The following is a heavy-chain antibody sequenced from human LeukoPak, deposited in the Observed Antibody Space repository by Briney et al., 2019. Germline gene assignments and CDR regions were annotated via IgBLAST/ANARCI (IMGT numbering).Heavy chain of an antibody. V-gene: IGHV1-24*01. D-gene: IGHD6-13*01. J-gene: IGHJ4*02. CDR2: FDPEDGET. Sequence: ASVKVSCKVSGYTLTELSMHWVRQAPGKGLEWMGGFDPEDGETIYAQKFQGRVTMTEDTSTDTAYMELSSLRSEDTAVYYCATCLLWDSSSCWPMGYWGQGSLVTVSS. CDR1: GYTLTELS. CDR3: ATCLLWDSSSCWPMGY.